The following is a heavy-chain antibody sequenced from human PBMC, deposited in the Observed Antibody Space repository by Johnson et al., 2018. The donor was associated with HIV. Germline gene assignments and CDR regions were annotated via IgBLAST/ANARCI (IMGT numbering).Heavy chain of an antibody. CDR1: GFTFSSYW. D-gene: IGHD6-13*01. J-gene: IGHJ3*02. CDR3: ARSLAAAGLYDAFDI. V-gene: IGHV3-7*05. Sequence: VQLVESGGGLVKPGGSLRLSCAASGFTFSSYWMSWVRQAPGKGLEWVANIKQDGSEKYYVDSVKGRFTISRDNAKNSLYLQMNSLRAEDTAVYYCARSLAAAGLYDAFDIWGQGTMVTVSS. CDR2: IKQDGSEK.